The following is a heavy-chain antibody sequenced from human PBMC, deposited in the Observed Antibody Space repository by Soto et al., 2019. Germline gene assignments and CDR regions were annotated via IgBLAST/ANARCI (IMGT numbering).Heavy chain of an antibody. CDR1: GFSFHDYA. CDR2: INWNSGSI. Sequence: SLRLSCAGSGFSFHDYAMHWVRQAPGKGLEWVSGINWNSGSIGYSDSVKGRFSISRDNAKNSLYLQMNSLRAEDTALYYCAREYCTNGVCYKAFDYWGQGTLVTVSS. D-gene: IGHD2-8*01. V-gene: IGHV3-9*01. CDR3: AREYCTNGVCYKAFDY. J-gene: IGHJ4*02.